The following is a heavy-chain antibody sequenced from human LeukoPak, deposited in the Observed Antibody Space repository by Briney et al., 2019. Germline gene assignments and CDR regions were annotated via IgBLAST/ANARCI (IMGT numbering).Heavy chain of an antibody. CDR2: IYYSGSP. Sequence: SETLSLTCTVSGGSISSSRYYWGWIRQPPGKGLGRIGSIYYSGSPYYNPSLKSRVTISVDTSKIQFSLKLSSVTAADTAVYDCARDWAGSEHGTGFDYXGRGTLVTVSS. CDR3: ARDWAGSEHGTGFDY. D-gene: IGHD3-10*01. CDR1: GGSISSSRYY. V-gene: IGHV4-39*07. J-gene: IGHJ4*02.